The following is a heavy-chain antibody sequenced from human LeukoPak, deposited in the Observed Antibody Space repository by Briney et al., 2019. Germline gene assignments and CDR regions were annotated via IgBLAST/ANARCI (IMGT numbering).Heavy chain of an antibody. D-gene: IGHD1-1*01. CDR3: AKRWNDEWNWFDP. Sequence: GGSLRLSCAASGFTFSDYDMGWVRQAPGKGLEWVSTISKSGDNTYYADSVRGRFTISRDNSKNTLYLQMNSLRAEDTAVYYCAKRWNDEWNWFDPWGQGTLVTVSS. V-gene: IGHV3-23*01. CDR2: ISKSGDNT. J-gene: IGHJ5*02. CDR1: GFTFSDYD.